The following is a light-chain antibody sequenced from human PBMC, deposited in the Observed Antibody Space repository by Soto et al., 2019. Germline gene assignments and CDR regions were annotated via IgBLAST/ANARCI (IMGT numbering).Light chain of an antibody. CDR2: DAS. CDR1: QSVSSY. J-gene: IGKJ1*01. CDR3: QQRSNWPPAWT. V-gene: IGKV3-11*01. Sequence: EIVLTQSPATLSFSPGERSTLSFSSSQSVSSYLAWYQQKPGQAPRLLIYDASNRATGIPARFSGSGSGTDFTLTISSLEPEDFAVYYCQQRSNWPPAWTFGQGTKVDIK.